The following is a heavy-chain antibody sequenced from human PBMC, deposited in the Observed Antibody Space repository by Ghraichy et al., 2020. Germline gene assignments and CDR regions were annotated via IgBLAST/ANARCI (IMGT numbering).Heavy chain of an antibody. V-gene: IGHV3-23*01. CDR1: GFTFSSYA. J-gene: IGHJ5*02. CDR2: ISGSGGST. Sequence: GGSLRLSCAASGFTFSSYAMSWVRQAPRKGLEWVSAISGSGGSTYYADSVKGRFTISRDNSKNTLYLQMNSLRAEDTAVYYCAKALVRGVLNWFDPWGQGTLVTVSS. CDR3: AKALVRGVLNWFDP. D-gene: IGHD3-10*01.